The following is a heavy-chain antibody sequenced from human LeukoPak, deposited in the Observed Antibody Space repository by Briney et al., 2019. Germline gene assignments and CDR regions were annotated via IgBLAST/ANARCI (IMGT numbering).Heavy chain of an antibody. CDR2: ITSSSSYI. J-gene: IGHJ4*02. V-gene: IGHV3-21*01. Sequence: GGSLRLSCAASGFTFSSYSMNWVRQAPGKGLEWVSSITSSSSYIYYADSVKGRFTISRDNAKNSLYLQMNSLRAEDTAVYYCAGGTMFPYYFDYWGQGTLVTVSS. CDR1: GFTFSSYS. D-gene: IGHD3-10*02. CDR3: AGGTMFPYYFDY.